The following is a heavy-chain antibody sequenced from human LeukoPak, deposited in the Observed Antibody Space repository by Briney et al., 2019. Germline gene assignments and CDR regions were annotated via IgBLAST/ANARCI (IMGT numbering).Heavy chain of an antibody. J-gene: IGHJ4*02. CDR2: IILNGGAT. CDR3: ARDHFEGGFDY. CDR1: GFTFTDYY. D-gene: IGHD3-16*01. Sequence: ASVKVSCKASGFTFTDYYLHWVRQAPGQGLEWMGRIILNGGATNYAQKLQGRVTMTTDTSTSTAYMELRSLRSDDTAVYYCARDHFEGGFDYWGQGTLVTVSS. V-gene: IGHV1-2*06.